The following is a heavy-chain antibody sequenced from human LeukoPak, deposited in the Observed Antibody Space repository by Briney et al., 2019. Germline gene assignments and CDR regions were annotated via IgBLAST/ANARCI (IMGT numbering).Heavy chain of an antibody. Sequence: GGSLRLSCAASGFTFSSYEMNWVRQAPGKGLEWVSYISSSGSTIYYADSVKGRFTISRDNAKNSLYLQMNSLRAEDTAVYYCASPRCSGGSCCHRGFDYWGQGTLVTVSS. J-gene: IGHJ4*02. D-gene: IGHD2-15*01. CDR2: ISSSGSTI. CDR3: ASPRCSGGSCCHRGFDY. V-gene: IGHV3-48*03. CDR1: GFTFSSYE.